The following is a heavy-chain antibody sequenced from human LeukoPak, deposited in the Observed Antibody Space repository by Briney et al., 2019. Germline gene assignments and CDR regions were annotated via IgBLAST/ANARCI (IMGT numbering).Heavy chain of an antibody. CDR3: AELGITMIGGV. V-gene: IGHV3-48*03. CDR2: ISSSGSTI. J-gene: IGHJ6*04. Sequence: GGSLRLSCAASGFTFSSFAMIWVRQAPGKGLEWVSYISSSGSTIYYADSVKGRFTISRDNAKNSLYLQMNSLRAEDTAVYYCAELGITMIGGVWGKGTTVTISS. D-gene: IGHD3-10*02. CDR1: GFTFSSFA.